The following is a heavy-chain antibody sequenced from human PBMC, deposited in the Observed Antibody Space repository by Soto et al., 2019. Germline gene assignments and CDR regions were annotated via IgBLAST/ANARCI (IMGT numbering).Heavy chain of an antibody. CDR2: IYYSGST. D-gene: IGHD6-6*01. J-gene: IGHJ5*02. Sequence: QVQLQESGPGLVKPSQTLSLTCTVSGGSISSGGYYWSWIRQHPGKGLEWIGYIYYSGSTYYNPYLKSRVTISVDTSKNQFSLKLSSVTAADTAVYYCARDHKYSSSPLSWFDPWGQGTLVTVSS. CDR1: GGSISSGGYY. V-gene: IGHV4-31*03. CDR3: ARDHKYSSSPLSWFDP.